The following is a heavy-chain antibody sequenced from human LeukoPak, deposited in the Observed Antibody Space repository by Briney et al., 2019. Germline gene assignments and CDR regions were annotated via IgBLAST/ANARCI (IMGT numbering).Heavy chain of an antibody. Sequence: PSETLSLTCAVYGGSFSGYYWSWIRQPPGKGLEWIGEINHSGSTNYNPSLKSRVTISVDTSKNQFSLKLSSVTAADTAVYYCARDLHDSQCYWGQGTLVTVSS. CDR2: INHSGST. D-gene: IGHD3-22*01. CDR3: ARDLHDSQCY. V-gene: IGHV4-34*01. CDR1: GGSFSGYY. J-gene: IGHJ4*02.